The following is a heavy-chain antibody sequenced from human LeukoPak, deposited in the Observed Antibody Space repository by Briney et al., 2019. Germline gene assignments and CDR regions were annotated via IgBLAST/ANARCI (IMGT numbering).Heavy chain of an antibody. CDR2: IYSGGST. D-gene: IGHD3-16*01. J-gene: IGHJ3*02. V-gene: IGHV3-66*01. Sequence: GGSLRPSCAASGFTVSNTYMSWVRQAPGKALEWFSVIYSGGSTYHADSVKGRFTISRDNSKNILYLRMDSLRAEDTAIYYCARGGAGRDGFDIWGQGTMVTVSS. CDR3: ARGGAGRDGFDI. CDR1: GFTVSNTY.